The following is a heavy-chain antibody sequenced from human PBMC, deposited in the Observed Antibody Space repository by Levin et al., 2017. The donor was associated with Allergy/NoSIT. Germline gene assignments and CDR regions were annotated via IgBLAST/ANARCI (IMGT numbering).Heavy chain of an antibody. J-gene: IGHJ6*02. CDR2: IWYDGSNK. Sequence: GGSLRLSCAASGFTFSSYGMHWVRQAPGKGLEWVAVIWYDGSNKYYADSVKGRFTISRDNSKNTLYLQMNSLRAEDTAVYYCARVKMVVAATNQGDYYYYGMDVWGQGTTVTVSS. CDR3: ARVKMVVAATNQGDYYYYGMDV. CDR1: GFTFSSYG. D-gene: IGHD2-15*01. V-gene: IGHV3-33*01.